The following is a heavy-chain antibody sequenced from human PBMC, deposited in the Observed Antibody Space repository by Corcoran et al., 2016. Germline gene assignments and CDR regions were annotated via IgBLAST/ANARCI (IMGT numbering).Heavy chain of an antibody. CDR1: GGSFSSYA. J-gene: IGHJ4*02. D-gene: IGHD1-26*01. CDR3: ARGGGSWKNEDD. Sequence: QVQLVQSGTEVKKAGSSVKVSCKASGGSFSSYAISWVRQAPGQGLEWMGGISPIFGTASYAQKFQGRITIIADKSTDTAYMELSSLTSEDTAVYYGARGGGSWKNEDDRGQGTLVTGSS. CDR2: ISPIFGTA. V-gene: IGHV1-69*06.